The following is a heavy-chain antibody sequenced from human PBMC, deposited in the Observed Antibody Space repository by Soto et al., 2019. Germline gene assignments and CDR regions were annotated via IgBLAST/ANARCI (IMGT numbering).Heavy chain of an antibody. D-gene: IGHD2-15*01. V-gene: IGHV3-53*01. Sequence: GGSLRLSCAASGFTVSSNYMSWVRQAPGKGLEWVSVIYSGGSTYYADSVKGRFTISRDNSKNTLYLQMNSLRAEDTAVYYCARGRSAFHSMDVWGQGTTVTVSS. J-gene: IGHJ6*02. CDR3: ARGRSAFHSMDV. CDR1: GFTVSSNY. CDR2: IYSGGST.